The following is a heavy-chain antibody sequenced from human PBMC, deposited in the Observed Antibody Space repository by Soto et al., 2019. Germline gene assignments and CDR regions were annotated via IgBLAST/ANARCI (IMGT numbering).Heavy chain of an antibody. CDR2: ISYDGSNN. Sequence: XGSLILSCEAARFTLSSYGMHWVRQAPDKGLEWVAVISYDGSNNYYADSVKGRFTISRDNSKNTLNLQKNSLRAEDTAVYYCAKGTLVGATSLYGMDVSGHGTTVTVSS. D-gene: IGHD1-26*01. CDR1: RFTLSSYG. CDR3: AKGTLVGATSLYGMDV. J-gene: IGHJ6*02. V-gene: IGHV3-30*18.